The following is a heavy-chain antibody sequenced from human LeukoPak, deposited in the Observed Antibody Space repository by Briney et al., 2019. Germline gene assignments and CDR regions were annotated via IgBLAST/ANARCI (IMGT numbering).Heavy chain of an antibody. CDR2: ISDYNGNT. D-gene: IGHD3-22*01. CDR1: GYTFTSYG. V-gene: IGHV1-18*01. CDR3: ARDDDSSGYYYGSTR. Sequence: ASVKVSCKASGYTFTSYGISWVRQAPGQGLDWMGWISDYNGNTNYAQKLQGRVTMTTDTSTSTAYMELRSLRSDDTAVYYCARDDDSSGYYYGSTRWGQGTLVAVS. J-gene: IGHJ4*02.